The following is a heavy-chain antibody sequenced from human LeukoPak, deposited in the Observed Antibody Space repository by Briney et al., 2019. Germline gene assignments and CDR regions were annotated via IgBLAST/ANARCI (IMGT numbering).Heavy chain of an antibody. CDR3: ASLTLIWSGYYG. CDR1: AFTFSSYS. V-gene: IGHV3-21*01. J-gene: IGHJ4*02. Sequence: GGALRLCCAASAFTFSSYSMNWVRHAPGIGLEWFSSINSSSSYIYYAFSVKGRFTISRDNAKNSLYLQMNSLRAEDTAVYYCASLTLIWSGYYGGGQGTLVTVSS. CDR2: INSSSSYI. D-gene: IGHD3-3*01.